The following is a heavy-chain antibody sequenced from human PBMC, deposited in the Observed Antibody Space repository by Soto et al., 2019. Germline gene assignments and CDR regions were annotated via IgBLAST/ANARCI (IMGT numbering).Heavy chain of an antibody. J-gene: IGHJ5*02. Sequence: VQLLESGGGSVQPGGSLRLSCAASAFTFSDYYMSWIRQAPGKGLEWVSYISSSGSTIYYADSVKGRFTISRDNAKNSLYLQMNSLRAEDTAVYYCARGVEDYYGSGSYPWFDPWGQGTLVTVSS. CDR3: ARGVEDYYGSGSYPWFDP. CDR2: ISSSGSTI. D-gene: IGHD3-10*01. V-gene: IGHV3-11*01. CDR1: AFTFSDYY.